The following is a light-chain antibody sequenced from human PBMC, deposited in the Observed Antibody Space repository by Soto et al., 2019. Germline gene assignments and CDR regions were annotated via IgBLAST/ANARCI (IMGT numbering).Light chain of an antibody. CDR2: EGR. V-gene: IGLV2-23*03. CDR1: SSDVGSYNL. CDR3: CSYAGGSTFVI. Sequence: QAVVTQPASVSGSPGQSITISCIGTSSDVGSYNLVSWYQQHPGKAPKLMIYEGRKRPSGVSNRFSGSKSGNTASLTISGLQAEDEADYYCCSYAGGSTFVIYGGGTKLT. J-gene: IGLJ2*01.